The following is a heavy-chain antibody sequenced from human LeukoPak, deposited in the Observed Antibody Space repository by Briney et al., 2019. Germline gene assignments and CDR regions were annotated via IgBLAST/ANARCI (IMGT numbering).Heavy chain of an antibody. D-gene: IGHD2-2*01. Sequence: SETLSLTCTVSGGSISSYYWSWIRQPPGKGLEWIGYIYYSGSTNYNPSLNSRVTISVDTSKNQFSLKLSSVTAADTAGYYCAREYCSTTRCYMADYWGRGTLVTVSS. CDR1: GGSISSYY. J-gene: IGHJ4*02. CDR3: AREYCSTTRCYMADY. CDR2: IYYSGST. V-gene: IGHV4-59*01.